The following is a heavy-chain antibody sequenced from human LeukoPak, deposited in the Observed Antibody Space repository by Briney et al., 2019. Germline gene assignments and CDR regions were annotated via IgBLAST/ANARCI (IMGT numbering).Heavy chain of an antibody. D-gene: IGHD6-19*01. CDR3: ARDSAVAVFEY. CDR2: IYTSGST. CDR1: GGSISSYY. Sequence: SETLSLTCPVSGGSISSYYWSWIRQPAGKGLEWIGRIYTSGSTNYNPSLRSRVTMSVDTSKNQFSLKLSSVTAADTAVYYCARDSAVAVFEYWGQGTLVTVSS. J-gene: IGHJ4*02. V-gene: IGHV4-4*07.